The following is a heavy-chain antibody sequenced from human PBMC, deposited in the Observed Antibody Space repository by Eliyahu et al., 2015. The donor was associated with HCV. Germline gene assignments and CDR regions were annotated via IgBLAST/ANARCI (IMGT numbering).Heavy chain of an antibody. J-gene: IGHJ4*02. CDR1: GFXFSAYG. CDR2: NSYDGSNK. CDR3: AKEAGSGWAPYYFDY. Sequence: QVQLVESGGGVVQPGWSLXLSCTASGFXFSAYGMHWVRQAPGKGLEGVALNSYDGSNKNYADSVKGRFTISRDTSKNTVYLQMTSLRAEDTAVYFCAKEAGSGWAPYYFDYWGPGTLVTVSS. V-gene: IGHV3-30*18. D-gene: IGHD6-19*01.